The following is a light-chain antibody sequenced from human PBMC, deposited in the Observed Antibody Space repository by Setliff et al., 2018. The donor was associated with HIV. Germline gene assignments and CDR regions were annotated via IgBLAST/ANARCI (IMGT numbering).Light chain of an antibody. CDR1: SSDVGSYKL. CDR2: EVS. CDR3: CSYAGSSTPYV. Sequence: QSALTQPDSVSGSPGQSITISCTGTSSDVGSYKLVSWYQQHPGKAPKLMIYEVSKRPSGVSNRFSGSKSGNTASLTISGLQAEDEADYYCCSYAGSSTPYVFGTGTKVTV. V-gene: IGLV2-23*02. J-gene: IGLJ1*01.